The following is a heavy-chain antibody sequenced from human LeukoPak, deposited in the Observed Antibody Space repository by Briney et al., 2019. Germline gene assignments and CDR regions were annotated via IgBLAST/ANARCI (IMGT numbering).Heavy chain of an antibody. CDR3: ARVSVIAAAGPFDY. Sequence: PSETLSLTCTVSGGSISSYYWSWIRQPPGKGPEWIGYIYYSGSTNYNPSLKSRVTISVDTSKNQFSLKLSSVTAADTAVYYCARVSVIAAAGPFDYWGQGTLVTVSS. V-gene: IGHV4-59*01. CDR1: GGSISSYY. J-gene: IGHJ4*02. CDR2: IYYSGST. D-gene: IGHD6-13*01.